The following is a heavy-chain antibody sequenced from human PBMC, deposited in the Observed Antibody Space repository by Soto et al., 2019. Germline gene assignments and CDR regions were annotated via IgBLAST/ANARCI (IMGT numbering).Heavy chain of an antibody. J-gene: IGHJ6*02. CDR3: ARDLDTAMVYYYYYGMDV. D-gene: IGHD5-18*01. CDR2: IKQDGSEK. Sequence: GGSLRLSCAASGFTFSSYWMSWVRQAPGKGLEWVANIKQDGSEKYYVDSVKGRFTISRDNAKNSLYLQMNSLRAEDTAVYYCARDLDTAMVYYYYYGMDVWGQGTTVTVSS. CDR1: GFTFSSYW. V-gene: IGHV3-7*03.